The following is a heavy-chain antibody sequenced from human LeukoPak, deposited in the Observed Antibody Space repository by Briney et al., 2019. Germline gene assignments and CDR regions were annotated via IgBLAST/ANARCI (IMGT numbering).Heavy chain of an antibody. V-gene: IGHV1-3*01. Sequence: GASVKVSCKGSGYTFTSYAMHWVRQAPGQRLEWMGWINAGNGNTKYSQKFQGRVTITRDTSASTAYMELSSLRSEDTAVYYCARDPGYGDSPGSYWGQGTLVTVSS. CDR3: ARDPGYGDSPGSY. J-gene: IGHJ4*02. D-gene: IGHD4-17*01. CDR2: INAGNGNT. CDR1: GYTFTSYA.